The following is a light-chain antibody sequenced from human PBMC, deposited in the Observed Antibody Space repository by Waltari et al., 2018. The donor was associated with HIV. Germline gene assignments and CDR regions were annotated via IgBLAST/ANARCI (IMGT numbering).Light chain of an antibody. V-gene: IGKV3-11*01. J-gene: IGKJ5*01. Sequence: EIVLTQSPATLSLSPGERATRSCRASQSVSRSLAWYQQKPGPAHRLFIYDASSGASVIPAMFSGGGSGTDFTLTISSLEPEDFAVYFCQQRSNWITFGQGTRLEIK. CDR2: DAS. CDR1: QSVSRS. CDR3: QQRSNWIT.